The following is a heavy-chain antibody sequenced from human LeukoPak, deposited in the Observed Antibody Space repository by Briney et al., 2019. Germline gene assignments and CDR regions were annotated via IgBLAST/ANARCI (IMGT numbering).Heavy chain of an antibody. Sequence: GGSLRLSCAASGFTFSSYAMHWVRQAPGKGLEWVAVISYDGSNKYYADSVKGRFTISRDNSKNTLYLQMNSLRAEDTAVYYCARGYQLLLFSSVDYWGQGTLVTVSS. CDR2: ISYDGSNK. CDR3: ARGYQLLLFSSVDY. V-gene: IGHV3-30-3*01. CDR1: GFTFSSYA. D-gene: IGHD2-2*01. J-gene: IGHJ4*02.